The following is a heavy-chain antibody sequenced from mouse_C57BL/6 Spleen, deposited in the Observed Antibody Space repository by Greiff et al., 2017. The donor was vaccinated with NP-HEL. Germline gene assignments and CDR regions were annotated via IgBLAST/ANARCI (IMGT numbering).Heavy chain of an antibody. CDR2: IWSGGST. CDR3: AREPTGTWGYFDV. V-gene: IGHV2-2*01. CDR1: GFSLTSYG. Sequence: QVQLQQSGPGLVQPSQCLSITCTVSGFSLTSYGVHWVRQSPGKGLEWLGVIWSGGSTDYNAPFISRLSISKDNSTSQVFFKMNSLQADDTAIYYCAREPTGTWGYFDVWGKGTTVTVSS. J-gene: IGHJ1*03. D-gene: IGHD4-1*02.